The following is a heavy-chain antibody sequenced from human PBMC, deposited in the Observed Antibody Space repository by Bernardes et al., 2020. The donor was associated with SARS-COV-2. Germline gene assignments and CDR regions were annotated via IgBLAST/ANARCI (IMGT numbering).Heavy chain of an antibody. V-gene: IGHV4-31*03. CDR1: GGSISSGGYY. Sequence: SETLSLTCTVSGGSISSGGYYWSWVRQHPGKGLEWIGYIYYSGSTYYNPSLKSRVTISVDTSKNQFSLKLSSVTAADTAVYYCARGGYDSSGYAGPAEYFQHWGQGTLVTVSS. CDR2: IYYSGST. J-gene: IGHJ1*01. CDR3: ARGGYDSSGYAGPAEYFQH. D-gene: IGHD3-22*01.